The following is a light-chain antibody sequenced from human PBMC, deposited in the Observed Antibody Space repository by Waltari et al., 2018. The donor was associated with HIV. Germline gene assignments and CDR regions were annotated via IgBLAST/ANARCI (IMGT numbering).Light chain of an antibody. J-gene: IGLJ3*02. CDR3: ATWDDNLRGLL. Sequence: QYVLAQPPSASGTPGQRVAISCSGSNSNIEYNTIHLYQSFPGAAPRLLIYANSHRPSGVPDRFSASKSGTSASLAITGLQTEDEAHYYCATWDDNLRGLLFGGGTKVTVL. CDR1: NSNIEYNT. V-gene: IGLV1-44*01. CDR2: ANS.